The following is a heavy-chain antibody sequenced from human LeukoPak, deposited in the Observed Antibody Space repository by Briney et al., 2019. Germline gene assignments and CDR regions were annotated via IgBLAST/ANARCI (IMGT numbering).Heavy chain of an antibody. J-gene: IGHJ4*02. CDR2: IIPIFGTA. CDR1: GGTFSSYA. D-gene: IGHD5-18*01. V-gene: IGHV1-69*05. Sequence: GASVKVSCKASGGTFSSYAISWVRQAPGQGLEWMGGIIPIFGTANYAQKFQGRVTITTDESTSTAYMEPSSLRSEDTAVYYCARSRGYRSEFDYWGQGTLVTVSS. CDR3: ARSRGYRSEFDY.